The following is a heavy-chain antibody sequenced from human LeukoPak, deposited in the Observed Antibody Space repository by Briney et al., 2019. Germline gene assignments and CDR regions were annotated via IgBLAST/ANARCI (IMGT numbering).Heavy chain of an antibody. D-gene: IGHD2-2*01. CDR2: IQSDGSNK. CDR3: ATHCSGTSCHRDY. Sequence: PGGSLRLSCAAPGFTFSSYGMHWVRQAPGKGLECVAFIQSDGSNKYYSDSVEGRFTISRDNSKNTLYLQMNSLRVEDTAVYYCATHCSGTSCHRDYWGQGTLVTVSS. CDR1: GFTFSSYG. V-gene: IGHV3-30*02. J-gene: IGHJ4*02.